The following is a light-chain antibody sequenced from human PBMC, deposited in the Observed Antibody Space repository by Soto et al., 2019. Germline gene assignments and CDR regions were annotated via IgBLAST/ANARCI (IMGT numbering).Light chain of an antibody. CDR3: QQRSNWPGIT. J-gene: IGKJ5*01. Sequence: EIVLTQSPATLSLSPGERATLSCRASQSVSSYLAWYQQKPGQAPRLLIYDASNRATGIPDRFSGSGSGTDFTLTISRLEPEDFAVYYCQQRSNWPGITFGQGTRLEI. V-gene: IGKV3-11*01. CDR1: QSVSSY. CDR2: DAS.